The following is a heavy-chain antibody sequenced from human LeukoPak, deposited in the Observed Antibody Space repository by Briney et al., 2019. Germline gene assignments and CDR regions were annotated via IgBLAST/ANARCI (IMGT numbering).Heavy chain of an antibody. CDR2: ISAYNVNT. V-gene: IGHV1-18*01. CDR3: ARGLVGATRLDY. D-gene: IGHD1-26*01. J-gene: IGHJ4*02. CDR1: GYTFTNYG. Sequence: ASVKVSCKASGYTFTNYGFSWLRQAPGQGLEWMGWISAYNVNTNYAQKLQGRVTMTTDTSTSTAYMELRSLRSDDTAVYYCARGLVGATRLDYWGQGTLVIVSS.